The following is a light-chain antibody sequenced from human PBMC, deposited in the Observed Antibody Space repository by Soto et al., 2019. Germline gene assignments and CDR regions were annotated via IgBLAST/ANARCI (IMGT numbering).Light chain of an antibody. J-gene: IGKJ2*01. Sequence: EIVFTQSPGTLSLSPGERATLSCRASQSVSSSYLAWYQQKPGQAPRLLIYGASSRATGIPDRFSGSGSGTYFTLTISRLEPEDFAVYYCQQYGSSPQDTFGQGTKLEIK. CDR2: GAS. CDR1: QSVSSSY. CDR3: QQYGSSPQDT. V-gene: IGKV3-20*01.